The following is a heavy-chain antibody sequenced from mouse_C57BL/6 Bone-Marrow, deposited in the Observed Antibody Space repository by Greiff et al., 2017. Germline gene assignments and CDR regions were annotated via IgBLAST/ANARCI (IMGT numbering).Heavy chain of an antibody. J-gene: IGHJ3*01. CDR1: GFTFSDFY. V-gene: IGHV7-1*01. CDR2: SRNKANDYTT. Sequence: EVMLVASGGGLVQSGRSLRLSCATSGFTFSDFYMEWVRQAPGKGLEWIAASRNKANDYTTEYSASVKGRFIVSRDTSQSILYLQMNALRAEDTAIYYCARDARGAWFAYWGQGTLVTVSA. CDR3: ARDARGAWFAY.